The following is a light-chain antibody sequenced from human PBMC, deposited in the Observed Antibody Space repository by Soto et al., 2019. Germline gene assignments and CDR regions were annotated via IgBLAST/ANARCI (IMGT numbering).Light chain of an antibody. Sequence: DIQMTQSPSTLSASVGDRVTITCRASQSISYWLAWYQQKPGKAPNLLIYKASSLESGVPSRFSGSGSGTEFPLTISSLQPYDFATYYCQQYNNYWTFGQGTKVEIK. J-gene: IGKJ1*01. CDR1: QSISYW. V-gene: IGKV1-5*03. CDR3: QQYNNYWT. CDR2: KAS.